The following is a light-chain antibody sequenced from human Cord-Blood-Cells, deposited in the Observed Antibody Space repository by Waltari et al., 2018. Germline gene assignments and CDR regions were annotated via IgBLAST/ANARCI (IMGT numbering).Light chain of an antibody. Sequence: DIQMTHSPSTLSASVGDRVTNTCRASQSISSWLAWYQQKPGKAPKLLIYDASSLESGVPSRFSGSGSGTEFTLTISSLQPDDFATYYCQQYNSYSYTFGQGTKLEIK. CDR2: DAS. V-gene: IGKV1-5*01. CDR3: QQYNSYSYT. CDR1: QSISSW. J-gene: IGKJ2*01.